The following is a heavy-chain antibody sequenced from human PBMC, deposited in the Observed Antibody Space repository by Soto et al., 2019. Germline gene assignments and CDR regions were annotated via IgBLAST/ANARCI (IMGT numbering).Heavy chain of an antibody. V-gene: IGHV4-30-2*01. Sequence: SETLSLTCAVSVGSISSGGYAWSWIRQPPGKGLEWIGYIYHSGSTYYNPSLKSRVTISVDRSKNQFSLKLSSVTAADTAVYYCARVLAAAGTGWFDPWGQGTMVTVSS. CDR3: ARVLAAAGTGWFDP. D-gene: IGHD6-13*01. CDR2: IYHSGST. J-gene: IGHJ5*02. CDR1: VGSISSGGYA.